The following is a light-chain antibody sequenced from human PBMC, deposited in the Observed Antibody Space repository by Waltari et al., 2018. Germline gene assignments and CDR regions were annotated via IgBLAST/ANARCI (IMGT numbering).Light chain of an antibody. J-gene: IGKJ1*01. CDR3: QKYGRLPAT. V-gene: IGKV3-20*01. Sequence: EIMLTQSPGTLSLSPGERATLSCRASQSISRSLAWYQQKPGQAPRLLIYDASSRATGIPDRFSGSGSGTDFSLTISRLEPEDFAVYYCQKYGRLPATFGQGTKVEIK. CDR1: QSISRS. CDR2: DAS.